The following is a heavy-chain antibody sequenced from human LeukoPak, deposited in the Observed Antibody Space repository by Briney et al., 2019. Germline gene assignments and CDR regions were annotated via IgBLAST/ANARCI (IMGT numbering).Heavy chain of an antibody. CDR1: GYSFTTYW. J-gene: IGHJ5*02. Sequence: KDGASLKISCETSGYSFTTYWIGWVRQRPGTGLEWVGAIYPDDSVTRYSPSFQGQVPISADRSIRTAYLKWNSLKASDTGMYYGARQGGAWGTVNWFDPWGQGTLVTVSS. CDR3: ARQGGAWGTVNWFDP. CDR2: IYPDDSVT. V-gene: IGHV5-51*01. D-gene: IGHD3-16*01.